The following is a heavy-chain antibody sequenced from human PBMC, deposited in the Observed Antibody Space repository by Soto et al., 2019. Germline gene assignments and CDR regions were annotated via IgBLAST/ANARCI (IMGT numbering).Heavy chain of an antibody. CDR1: GIDLSIYW. CDR3: TKDTFGGRDS. CDR2: INPESTTI. D-gene: IGHD3-10*01. Sequence: EAQLVESGGGLVQPGGSLRLSCTGSGIDLSIYWMHWVRQAPGKGLVWVSRINPESTTISYADSVKGLFTMSRDNAENTLFLHRNSLSAEDTGVYYCTKDTFGGRDSWGQGTLVTVSS. V-gene: IGHV3-74*01. J-gene: IGHJ4*02.